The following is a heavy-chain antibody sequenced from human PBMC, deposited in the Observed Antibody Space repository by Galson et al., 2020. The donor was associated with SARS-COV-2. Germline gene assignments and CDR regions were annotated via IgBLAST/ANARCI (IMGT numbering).Heavy chain of an antibody. J-gene: IGHJ4*02. D-gene: IGHD3-22*01. Sequence: GGYLRLSCAASGFTFNDYAMTWVRQTPGKGLEWVSTMNGGGGKTFYADSVKGRVTVYRDNFKSTLYLQISNLRAEDTAIYYCAKDSHPYYYDSSGYNPNYFDSWGQGTLVTVSS. CDR1: GFTFNDYA. CDR2: MNGGGGKT. V-gene: IGHV3-23*01. CDR3: AKDSHPYYYDSSGYNPNYFDS.